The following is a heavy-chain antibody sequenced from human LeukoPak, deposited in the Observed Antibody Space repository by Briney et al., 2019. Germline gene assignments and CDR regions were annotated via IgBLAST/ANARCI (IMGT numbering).Heavy chain of an antibody. D-gene: IGHD4-17*01. CDR1: GFTFRIYA. CDR2: ISGSGTRT. J-gene: IGHJ5*01. V-gene: IGHV3-23*01. CDR3: AKLLNDYGDYVFDS. Sequence: GGSLRLSCVASGFTFRIYALTWVRQAPGKGLEWVSAISGSGTRTHYADSVAGRFTISRDNSKNTVYLQMRSLRAEDTAVYYCAKLLNDYGDYVFDSWGQGTLVTVSS.